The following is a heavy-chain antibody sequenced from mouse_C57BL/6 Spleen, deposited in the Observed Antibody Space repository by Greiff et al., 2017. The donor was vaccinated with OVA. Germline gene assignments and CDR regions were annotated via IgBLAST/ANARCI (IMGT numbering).Heavy chain of an antibody. CDR2: ISSGSSTI. CDR3: ARGGRPHFDV. V-gene: IGHV5-17*01. CDR1: GFTFSDYG. Sequence: EVKLMESGGGLVKPGGSLKLSCAASGFTFSDYGMHWVRQAPEKGLEWVAYISSGSSTIYYADTVKGRFTISRDNAKNTLFLQMTSLRSEDTAMYYCARGGRPHFDVWGTGTTVTVSS. J-gene: IGHJ1*03.